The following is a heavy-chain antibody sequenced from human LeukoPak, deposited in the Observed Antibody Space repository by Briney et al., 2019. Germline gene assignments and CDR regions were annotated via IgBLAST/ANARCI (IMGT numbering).Heavy chain of an antibody. Sequence: GGSLRLSCAASGFTFSDYYMSWIRQAPGKGLEWVSYISSSGSTIYYADSVKGRFTISRDNSKNTLYLQMNSLRAEDTAVYYCARGAGAAGEDIVVVVAATLYYYYGMDVWGQGTTVTVSS. CDR1: GFTFSDYY. J-gene: IGHJ6*02. V-gene: IGHV3-11*04. D-gene: IGHD2-15*01. CDR3: ARGAGAAGEDIVVVVAATLYYYYGMDV. CDR2: ISSSGSTI.